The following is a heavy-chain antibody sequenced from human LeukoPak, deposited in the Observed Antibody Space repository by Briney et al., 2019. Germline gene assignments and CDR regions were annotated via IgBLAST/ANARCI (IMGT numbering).Heavy chain of an antibody. CDR2: IYYSGST. J-gene: IGHJ4*02. Sequence: PSETLSLTCTVSGGSISSYYWSWIRQPPGKGLEWIGYIYYSGSTNYSPSLKSRVTISVDTSENQFSLKLSSVTAADTAVYYCARGGSYYEPFDYWGQGTLVTVSS. CDR1: GGSISSYY. V-gene: IGHV4-59*01. CDR3: ARGGSYYEPFDY. D-gene: IGHD1-26*01.